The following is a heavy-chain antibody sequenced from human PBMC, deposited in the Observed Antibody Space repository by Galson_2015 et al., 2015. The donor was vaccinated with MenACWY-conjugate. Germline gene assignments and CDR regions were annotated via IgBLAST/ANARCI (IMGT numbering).Heavy chain of an antibody. V-gene: IGHV3-64D*09. Sequence: SLRLSCAASGFTFSSYAMHWVRQAPGKGLEYVSAISGNGGNTYYADSVKGRFTISRDNSKNTLYLQMSSLRAEDTAVYYCVRSLSGYYYDSSGDAFDIWGQGTMVTVSS. J-gene: IGHJ3*02. CDR1: GFTFSSYA. D-gene: IGHD3-22*01. CDR3: VRSLSGYYYDSSGDAFDI. CDR2: ISGNGGNT.